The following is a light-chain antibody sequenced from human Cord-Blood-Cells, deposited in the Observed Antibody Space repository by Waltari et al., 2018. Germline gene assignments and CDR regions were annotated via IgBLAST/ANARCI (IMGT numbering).Light chain of an antibody. CDR1: QGISNS. J-gene: IGKJ3*01. V-gene: IGKV1-NL1*01. Sequence: DIQMTQSPSSLSASVGDRVTITCRASQGISNSLAWYQQKPGKAPKLLLYAASRLESWVPARFSGSGSGTDYTLTISSLQPEDFATYYCQQYYSTPLFTFGPGTKVDIK. CDR2: AAS. CDR3: QQYYSTPLFT.